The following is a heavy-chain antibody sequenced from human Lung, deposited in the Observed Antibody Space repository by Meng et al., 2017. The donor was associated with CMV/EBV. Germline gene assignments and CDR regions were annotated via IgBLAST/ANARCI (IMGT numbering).Heavy chain of an antibody. V-gene: IGHV3-7*01. CDR1: GFTFSSYW. Sequence: GGSXRLXCAASGFTFSSYWMSWVRQAPGKGLEWVANIKQDGSEKYYVDSVKGRFTISRDNAKYSLYLQMNSLRAEDTAVYYCARVDFWTDQYYFDYWGQGTLVTVSS. CDR3: ARVDFWTDQYYFDY. J-gene: IGHJ4*02. CDR2: IKQDGSEK. D-gene: IGHD3/OR15-3a*01.